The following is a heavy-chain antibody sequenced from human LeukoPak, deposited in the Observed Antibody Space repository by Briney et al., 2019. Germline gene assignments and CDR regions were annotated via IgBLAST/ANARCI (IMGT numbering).Heavy chain of an antibody. J-gene: IGHJ4*02. D-gene: IGHD1-7*01. CDR3: ARDITGTPAAFEY. CDR2: IYTSGST. V-gene: IGHV4-4*07. Sequence: SETLSLTCTVSAGLISSYYWSWIRQPAGKGLEWIGRIYTSGSTNYNPSLKSRVTMSLDKSKNQFSLKLNSVTAADTAVYYCARDITGTPAAFEYWRQGALVTVSS. CDR1: AGLISSYY.